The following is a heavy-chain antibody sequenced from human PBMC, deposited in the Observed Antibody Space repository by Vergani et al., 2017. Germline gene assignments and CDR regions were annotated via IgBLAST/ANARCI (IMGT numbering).Heavy chain of an antibody. Sequence: QVQLQESGPGLVKPSQTLSLTCTVSGGSISSVDYYWSWIRQPPGKGLGGIGYIYYSGSTDYNLSLKSRVTIPVDTSKNQLSLKLRAVTAADTAVYYCARVGVDRGVSYYYYYYGMDVWGQGTTVTVSS. J-gene: IGHJ6*02. CDR3: ARVGVDRGVSYYYYYYGMDV. D-gene: IGHD3-10*01. V-gene: IGHV4-30-4*08. CDR1: GGSISSVDYY. CDR2: IYYSGST.